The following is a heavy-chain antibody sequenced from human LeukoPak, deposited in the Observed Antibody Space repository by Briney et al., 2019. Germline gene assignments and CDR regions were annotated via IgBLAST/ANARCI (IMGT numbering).Heavy chain of an antibody. CDR3: ARGRYCSGGSCYSVGLDY. CDR1: GYTFTNYG. CDR2: ISAYNGNT. D-gene: IGHD2-15*01. Sequence: GASVKVSCKASGYTFTNYGINWVRQAPGQGLEWMGWISAYNGNTNYAQKLQGRVTMTTDTSTSTAYMELRSLRSDDTAVYYCARGRYCSGGSCYSVGLDYWGQGTLVTVSS. V-gene: IGHV1-18*01. J-gene: IGHJ4*02.